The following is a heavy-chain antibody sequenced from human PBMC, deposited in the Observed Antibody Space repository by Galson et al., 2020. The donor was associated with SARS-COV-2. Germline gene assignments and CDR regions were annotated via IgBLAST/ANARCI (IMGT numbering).Heavy chain of an antibody. J-gene: IGHJ6*03. CDR2: IYPGDSDT. CDR3: ARHRGFGELSYYYYYMDV. Sequence: GESLKISCKGSGYSFTSYWIGWVRQMPGKGLEWMGIIYPGDSDTRYSPSFQGQVTMSADKSISTAYLQWSSLKASDTAMYYCARHRGFGELSYYYYYMDVWGKGTTVTVSS. V-gene: IGHV5-51*01. CDR1: GYSFTSYW. D-gene: IGHD3-10*01.